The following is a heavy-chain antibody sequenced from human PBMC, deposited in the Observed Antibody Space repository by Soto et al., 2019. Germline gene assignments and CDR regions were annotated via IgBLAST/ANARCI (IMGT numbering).Heavy chain of an antibody. D-gene: IGHD3-10*01. Sequence: QVQLQQWGAGRLKPSETLSLTCAVYGGSFSGDFWTWVRQSPGKGLEWIGEISHSGGVNYSPSLKRRISISFDTSTNHLSLSLTSVTAADTAVYYFARAKFDSWSFYYYGLDVWGQGTTVIVSS. V-gene: IGHV4-34*01. CDR2: ISHSGGV. CDR1: GGSFSGDF. J-gene: IGHJ6*02. CDR3: ARAKFDSWSFYYYGLDV.